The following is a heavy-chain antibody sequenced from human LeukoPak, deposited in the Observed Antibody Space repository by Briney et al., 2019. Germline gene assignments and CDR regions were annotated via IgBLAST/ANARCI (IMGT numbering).Heavy chain of an antibody. J-gene: IGHJ4*02. CDR1: GGSFSGYY. V-gene: IGHV4-34*01. Sequence: PSETLSLTCAVYGGSFSGYYWSWIHQPPGKGLEWMGEINHSGSTNYNPSLKSRVTISVDTSKNQFSLKLSSVTAADTAVYYCARGRRYYYGSGSPFDYWGQGTLVTVSS. CDR3: ARGRRYYYGSGSPFDY. D-gene: IGHD3-10*01. CDR2: INHSGST.